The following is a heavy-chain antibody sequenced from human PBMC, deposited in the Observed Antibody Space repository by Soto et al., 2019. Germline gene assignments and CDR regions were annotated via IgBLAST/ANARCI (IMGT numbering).Heavy chain of an antibody. CDR1: GFTFSSYA. V-gene: IGHV3-30-3*01. CDR2: ISYDGSNK. Sequence: GGSLRLSCAASGFTFSSYAMHWVRQAPGKGLEWVAVISYDGSNKYYADSVKGRFTISRDNSKNTLYLQMNSLRAEDTAVYYCAREDYYDSSGYNYYYGMDVWGQGTTVTVSS. J-gene: IGHJ6*02. CDR3: AREDYYDSSGYNYYYGMDV. D-gene: IGHD3-22*01.